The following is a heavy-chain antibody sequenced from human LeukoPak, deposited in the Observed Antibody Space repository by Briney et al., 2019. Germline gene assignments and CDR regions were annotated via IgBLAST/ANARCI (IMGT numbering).Heavy chain of an antibody. CDR1: GFTSSSYA. CDR3: ARGGYSLLY. J-gene: IGHJ4*02. D-gene: IGHD3-22*01. V-gene: IGHV3-23*01. CDR2: ISGSGGST. Sequence: PGGSLRLSCAASGFTSSSYAMSWVRQAPGKGLEWVSAISGSGGSTYYAGSVKGRFTISRDNSKNTLYLQMNSLRAEDTAVYFCARGGYSLLYWGQGTLVTVSS.